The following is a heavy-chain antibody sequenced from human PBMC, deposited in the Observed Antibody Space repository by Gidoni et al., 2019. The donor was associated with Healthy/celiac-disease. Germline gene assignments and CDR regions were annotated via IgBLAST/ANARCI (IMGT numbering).Heavy chain of an antibody. CDR2: T. Sequence: TNYNPSLKSRVTISVDTSKNQFSLKLRSVTAADTAVYYCARGIKMATFTKARHQGYFQHWGQGTLVTVSS. V-gene: IGHV4-34*01. D-gene: IGHD5-12*01. CDR3: ARGIKMATFTKARHQGYFQH. J-gene: IGHJ1*01.